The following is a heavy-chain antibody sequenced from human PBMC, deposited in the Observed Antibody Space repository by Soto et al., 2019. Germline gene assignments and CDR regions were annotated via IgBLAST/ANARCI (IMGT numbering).Heavy chain of an antibody. Sequence: ASVKVSCKVSGYTLTELSMHWVRQAPGKGLEWMGGFDPEDGETIYAQKFQGRVTMTEDTSTDTAYMELSSLRSEDTAVYYCATDLLFGYSSRRYGMDVWGQGTTVTVSS. J-gene: IGHJ6*02. CDR2: FDPEDGET. CDR1: GYTLTELS. CDR3: ATDLLFGYSSRRYGMDV. V-gene: IGHV1-24*01. D-gene: IGHD6-13*01.